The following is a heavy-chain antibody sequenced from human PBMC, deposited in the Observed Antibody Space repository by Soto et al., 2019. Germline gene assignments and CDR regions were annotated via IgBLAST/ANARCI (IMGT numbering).Heavy chain of an antibody. CDR1: GGSITSGGFY. D-gene: IGHD1-26*01. CDR2: IFHSGST. Sequence: LSLTCSVSGGSITSGGFYWSWVRQHPEKGLEWIAYIFHSGSTDYNPSLKSRIIISADTSKNQFSLKLTSVTAADTAVYYCVRGGIVGNWFDPWGQGTLVTVSS. V-gene: IGHV4-31*03. J-gene: IGHJ5*02. CDR3: VRGGIVGNWFDP.